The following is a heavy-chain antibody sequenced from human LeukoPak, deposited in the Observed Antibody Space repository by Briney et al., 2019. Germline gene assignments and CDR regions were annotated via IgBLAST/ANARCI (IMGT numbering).Heavy chain of an antibody. V-gene: IGHV3-9*01. CDR2: ISWNSGSI. D-gene: IGHD2-15*01. Sequence: GGSLRLSCAASGFTFDDYAMHWVRQAPGKGLEWVSGISWNSGSIGYADSVKGRFTISRDNAKNSLYLQMNSLRAEDTAVYYCARDLGYCSGGSCYPSFMDVWGKGTTVTISS. J-gene: IGHJ6*03. CDR3: ARDLGYCSGGSCYPSFMDV. CDR1: GFTFDDYA.